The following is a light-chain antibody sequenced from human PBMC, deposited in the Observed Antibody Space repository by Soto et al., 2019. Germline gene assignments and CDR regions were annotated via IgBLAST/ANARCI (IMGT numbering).Light chain of an antibody. Sequence: EIVLTQSPGTLSLSPGEGATLSCRASQSVGRNYLAWYQQKPGQAPRLLIYAASSRATGIPDRFSGSGSGTEFTLTVSSLQSEDFAVYYCQQYGSSPRTFGQGTKGDIK. CDR2: AAS. CDR3: QQYGSSPRT. V-gene: IGKV3-20*01. CDR1: QSVGRNY. J-gene: IGKJ1*01.